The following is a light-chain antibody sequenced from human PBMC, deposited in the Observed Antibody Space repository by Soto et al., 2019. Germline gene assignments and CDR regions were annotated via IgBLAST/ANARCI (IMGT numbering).Light chain of an antibody. J-gene: IGLJ2*01. Sequence: SYELTQLPSVSVPPGQTARITCSGDALPKQYAYWYQQKPGQAPVLVIYKDSERPSGIPERFSGSSSGTTVTLTISGLQAEDEADYYCQSSDTSGTYVVFGGGTKLTVL. CDR3: QSSDTSGTYVV. CDR1: ALPKQY. V-gene: IGLV3-25*03. CDR2: KDS.